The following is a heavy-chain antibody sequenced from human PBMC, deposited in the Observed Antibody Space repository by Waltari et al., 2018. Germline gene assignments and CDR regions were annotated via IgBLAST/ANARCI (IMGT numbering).Heavy chain of an antibody. V-gene: IGHV3-74*01. CDR3: TRDAVGHMDV. CDR1: GFTFSHYW. J-gene: IGHJ6*03. D-gene: IGHD2-15*01. Sequence: EVQLVESGGGLVQPGGSLRLSCSVSGFTFSHYWMNWVRQVPGKGLEWVAHMTTDGSSKNYADSVTGRFTISRDNTKDTLYLEMNSLTAEDTAVYYCTRDAVGHMDVWGKGTTVTVS. CDR2: MTTDGSSK.